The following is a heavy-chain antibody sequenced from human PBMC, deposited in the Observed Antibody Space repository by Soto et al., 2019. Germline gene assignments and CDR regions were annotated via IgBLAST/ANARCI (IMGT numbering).Heavy chain of an antibody. D-gene: IGHD6-13*01. Sequence: SLKVSCKASGGTFSSYAISWVRQAPGQGLEWMGGIIPIFGTANYAQKFQGRVTITADESTSTAYMELSSLRSEDTAVYYCARDIAAAGTPDYYYYGMDVWG. CDR2: IIPIFGTA. V-gene: IGHV1-69*13. CDR1: GGTFSSYA. J-gene: IGHJ6*02. CDR3: ARDIAAAGTPDYYYYGMDV.